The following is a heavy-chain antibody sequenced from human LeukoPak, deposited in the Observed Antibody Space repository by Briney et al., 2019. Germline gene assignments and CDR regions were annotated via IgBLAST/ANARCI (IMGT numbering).Heavy chain of an antibody. CDR2: IHSDGTT. CDR1: EFSVSHNY. J-gene: IGHJ6*02. CDR3: ARDEPKYYDFWSGYYAHYYYYGMDV. V-gene: IGHV3-53*05. D-gene: IGHD3-3*01. Sequence: PGGSLRLSCAASEFSVSHNYMSWVRQAPGKGLEWVSVIHSDGTTHYADSVKGRFTISRDNSKNTLYLQMNSLRAEDTAVYYCARDEPKYYDFWSGYYAHYYYYGMDVWGQGTTVTVSS.